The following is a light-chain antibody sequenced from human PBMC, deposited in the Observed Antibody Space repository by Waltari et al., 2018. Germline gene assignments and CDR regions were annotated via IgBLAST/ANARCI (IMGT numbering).Light chain of an antibody. J-gene: IGLJ3*02. V-gene: IGLV3-9*01. CDR3: HVWDSSFRMV. CDR1: NIGSKN. CDR2: RAT. Sequence: SYELTQPLSVSVAQGQTATIPCGENNIGSKNVHWLQQRPGQAPVLVIYRATNRPSGIPERFSGSNSGKTATLTISRAQAADEADYYCHVWDSSFRMVFGGGTKLTVL.